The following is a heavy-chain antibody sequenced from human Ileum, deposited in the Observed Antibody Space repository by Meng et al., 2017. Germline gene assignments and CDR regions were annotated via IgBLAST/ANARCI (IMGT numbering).Heavy chain of an antibody. J-gene: IGHJ4*02. Sequence: QLQLPDAGPGPVQPSGTLSLACAVSGDSIGNSKWWSWLRQPPGKGLGWIGEISNSGKTVYSPSLKSRVRISLDKSNNQFSLTLNSVTAADTAMYYCARERIRELGLFDSWGQGTLVTVSS. CDR1: GDSIGNSKW. CDR3: ARERIRELGLFDS. CDR2: ISNSGKT. V-gene: IGHV4-4*02. D-gene: IGHD3-10*01.